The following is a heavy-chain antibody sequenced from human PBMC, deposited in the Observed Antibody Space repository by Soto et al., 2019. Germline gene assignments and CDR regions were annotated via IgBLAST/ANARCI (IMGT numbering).Heavy chain of an antibody. J-gene: IGHJ4*02. Sequence: PSETLSLTCAVSGGSISSGGYSWSWIRQPPGKGLEWIGYIYHSGSTYYNPSLKSRVTISVDRSKNQFPLKLSSVTAADTAVYYCASGPPFGRXGQGTLVTVSS. CDR2: IYHSGST. CDR3: ASGPPFGR. CDR1: GGSISSGGYS. V-gene: IGHV4-30-2*01. D-gene: IGHD3-3*01.